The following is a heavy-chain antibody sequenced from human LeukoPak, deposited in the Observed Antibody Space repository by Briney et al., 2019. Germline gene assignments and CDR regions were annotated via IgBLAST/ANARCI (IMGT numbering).Heavy chain of an antibody. Sequence: SETLSLTCTVSGGSISSYYWSWIRQPPGKGLGWIGYIYYSGSTNYNPSLKSRVTISLDTSKNQFSLKLSSVTAADTAVYYCARDPKPHYGLWDWSDPWGQGTLVTVSS. J-gene: IGHJ5*02. D-gene: IGHD4-17*01. V-gene: IGHV4-59*01. CDR3: ARDPKPHYGLWDWSDP. CDR1: GGSISSYY. CDR2: IYYSGST.